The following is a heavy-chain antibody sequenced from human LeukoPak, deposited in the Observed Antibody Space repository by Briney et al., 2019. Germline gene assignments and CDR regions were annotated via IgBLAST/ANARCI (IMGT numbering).Heavy chain of an antibody. Sequence: ASVKVSCKASGYTFTNYYIHWVRQAPGQGLEWVGMINPSGGRTSYAQKFQGRVTMTRDMSTSTVYMELSSLRSEDTAVYYCARDGRSLYWATRGRLDYYYMDVWGKGTTVTVSS. V-gene: IGHV1-46*01. J-gene: IGHJ6*03. D-gene: IGHD2-8*02. CDR3: ARDGRSLYWATRGRLDYYYMDV. CDR2: INPSGGRT. CDR1: GYTFTNYY.